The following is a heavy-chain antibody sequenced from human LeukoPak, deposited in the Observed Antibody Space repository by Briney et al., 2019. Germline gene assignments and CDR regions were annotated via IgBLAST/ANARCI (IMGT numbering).Heavy chain of an antibody. CDR1: GYTFTCYY. CDR2: INPNSGGT. CDR3: ADLWFGELGEEDAFDI. J-gene: IGHJ3*02. V-gene: IGHV1-2*02. Sequence: ASVKVSCKASGYTFTCYYMHWVRQAPGQGLEWMGWINPNSGGTNYAQKFQGRVTMTRDTSISTAYMELSRLRSDDTAVYYCADLWFGELGEEDAFDIWGQGTMVTVSS. D-gene: IGHD3-10*01.